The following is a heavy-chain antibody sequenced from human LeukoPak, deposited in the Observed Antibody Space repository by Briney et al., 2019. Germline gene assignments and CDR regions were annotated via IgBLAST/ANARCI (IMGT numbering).Heavy chain of an antibody. CDR2: IYYSGST. D-gene: IGHD2-21*02. CDR1: GGSTSSYY. J-gene: IGHJ5*02. Sequence: SETLSLTCTVSGGSTSSYYWSWIRQPPGKGLEWIGYIYYSGSTNYNPSLKSRVTISVDTSKNQFSLKLSSVTAADTAVYYCARRTELAYCGGDCYSAWFDPWGQGTLVTVSS. CDR3: ARRTELAYCGGDCYSAWFDP. V-gene: IGHV4-59*01.